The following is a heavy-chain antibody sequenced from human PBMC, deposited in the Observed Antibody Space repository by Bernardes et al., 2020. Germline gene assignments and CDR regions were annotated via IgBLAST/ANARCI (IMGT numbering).Heavy chain of an antibody. V-gene: IGHV3-23*01. CDR1: EFTFGTSA. CDR3: AKVADSSGWTIGY. D-gene: IGHD6-19*01. Sequence: GGSLRLSCAASEFTFGTSAMSWVRQAPGRGLEWVSAITSSGGSAYYADSVKGRFTISRDNSKNTLYLQMSSLRAEDMAVYYCAKVADSSGWTIGYWGQGTLVTVSS. J-gene: IGHJ4*02. CDR2: ITSSGGSA.